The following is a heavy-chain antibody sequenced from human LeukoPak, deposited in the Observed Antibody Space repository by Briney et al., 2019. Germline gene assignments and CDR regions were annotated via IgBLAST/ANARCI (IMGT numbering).Heavy chain of an antibody. J-gene: IGHJ3*02. D-gene: IGHD3-9*01. Sequence: SETLSLTCTVSGASISSSRSFWGWIRPPPGKGREWNVCIFSGGNTYYHPSLNIRVSISIATSQNHFTLNPSSATAAAAAFYYCARHAPLTSYKGILTGYYSFRCAFDIWGQGTMVTVSS. CDR3: ARHAPLTSYKGILTGYYSFRCAFDI. CDR2: IFSGGNT. CDR1: GASISSSRSF. V-gene: IGHV4-39*01.